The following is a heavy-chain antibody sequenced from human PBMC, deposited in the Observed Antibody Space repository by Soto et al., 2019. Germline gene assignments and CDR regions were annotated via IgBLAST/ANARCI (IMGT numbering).Heavy chain of an antibody. J-gene: IGHJ4*02. D-gene: IGHD3-10*01. CDR1: GYTFTSYA. CDR3: ARDIRFGEPPGGAGMH. V-gene: IGHV1-3*01. Sequence: QVQLVQSGAEVKKPGASVKVSCKASGYTFTSYAMHWMRQAPGQRLEWLGWINGGNGNTKYSQKFLGRVTSDRDTSARSAYMELRSLRYEDTAVYDCARDIRFGEPPGGAGMHWGQGTLVTVSS. CDR2: INGGNGNT.